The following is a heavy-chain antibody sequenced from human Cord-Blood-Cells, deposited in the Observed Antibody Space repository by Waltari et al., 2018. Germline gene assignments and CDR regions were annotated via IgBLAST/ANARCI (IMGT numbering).Heavy chain of an antibody. V-gene: IGHV1-24*01. CDR3: ATVSGSYANDAFDI. Sequence: QVQLVQSGAEVKKPGASVKVSCMVSGYTLTELSMHWVRQGPGKGPERMGGFDPEDGETIYGQQFQGIVTMTEDTSTYTAYMELSSLRSEDTAVYYCATVSGSYANDAFDIWGQGTMVTVSS. J-gene: IGHJ3*02. CDR2: FDPEDGET. CDR1: GYTLTELS. D-gene: IGHD1-26*01.